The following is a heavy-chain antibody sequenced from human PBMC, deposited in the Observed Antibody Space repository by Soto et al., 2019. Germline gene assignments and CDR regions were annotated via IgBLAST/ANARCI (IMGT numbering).Heavy chain of an antibody. CDR1: GYTFTGYY. CDR3: VRQYYDFWTDYPDFDY. D-gene: IGHD3-3*01. Sequence: ASVKVACKTSGYTFTGYYIHWVRQAPGQGLEWLGLISPNSGSPSYAQKFEGRVTMTTDTSTTTAYLELRSLRSDDTAVYYCVRQYYDFWTDYPDFDYWGQGTLVTVSS. V-gene: IGHV1-2*02. J-gene: IGHJ4*02. CDR2: ISPNSGSP.